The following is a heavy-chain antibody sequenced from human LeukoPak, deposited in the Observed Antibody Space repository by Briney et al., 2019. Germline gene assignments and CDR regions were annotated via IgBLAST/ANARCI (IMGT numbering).Heavy chain of an antibody. Sequence: PSETLSLTCAVYGGSFSGYYWSWSRQPPGKGLEWIGEINHSGSTNYNPSLKSRVTISVDTSKNQFSLKLSSVTAADTAVYYCATFTVAGSGGQEGWFDPWGQGTLVTVSS. D-gene: IGHD6-19*01. CDR3: ATFTVAGSGGQEGWFDP. CDR2: INHSGST. V-gene: IGHV4-34*01. J-gene: IGHJ5*02. CDR1: GGSFSGYY.